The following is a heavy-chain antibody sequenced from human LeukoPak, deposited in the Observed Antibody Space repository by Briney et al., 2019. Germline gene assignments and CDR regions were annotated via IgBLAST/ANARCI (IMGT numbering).Heavy chain of an antibody. CDR1: GGSFSGYY. V-gene: IGHV4-34*01. J-gene: IGHJ4*02. CDR2: INHSGST. D-gene: IGHD3-22*01. CDR3: ARGHYYDSSGYYYVNDY. Sequence: SETLSLTCAVYGGSFSGYYWSWIRQPPGKGLEWIGEINHSGSTNYNPSLKSRVTISVDTSKNQFSLKLSSVTAADTAVYYCARGHYYDSSGYYYVNDYWGQGTLVTVSS.